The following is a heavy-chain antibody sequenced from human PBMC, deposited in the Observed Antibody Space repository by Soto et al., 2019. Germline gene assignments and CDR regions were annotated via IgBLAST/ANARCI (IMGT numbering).Heavy chain of an antibody. V-gene: IGHV4-39*01. J-gene: IGHJ4*02. Sequence: QLQLQESGPGLVKPSETLSLTCTVSGGSISSSSYYWGWIRQPPGKGLEWIGSIYYSGSTYYNPSLKSRVTISVDTSKNQCSLKLSSVTAADTAVYYCARTRAVAGLIDYWGQGTLVTVSS. D-gene: IGHD6-19*01. CDR3: ARTRAVAGLIDY. CDR1: GGSISSSSYY. CDR2: IYYSGST.